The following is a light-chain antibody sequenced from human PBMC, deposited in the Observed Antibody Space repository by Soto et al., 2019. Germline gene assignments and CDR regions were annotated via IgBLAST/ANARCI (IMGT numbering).Light chain of an antibody. CDR1: QSVSSN. Sequence: EIVMTQSPATLSVSPGERATLSCRASQSVSSNLAWYQQKPGQAPRLLIYGASTRATGIPARFSGSGSGTEFTLTISSLQSEYFAVYYCQQYNNWPPWTFGQGTKV. V-gene: IGKV3-15*01. CDR2: GAS. J-gene: IGKJ1*01. CDR3: QQYNNWPPWT.